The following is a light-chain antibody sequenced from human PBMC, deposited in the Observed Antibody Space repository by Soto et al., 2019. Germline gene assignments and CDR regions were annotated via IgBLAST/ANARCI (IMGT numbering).Light chain of an antibody. CDR1: SSNIGDNT. CDR2: SND. CDR3: AVWDDSLDGVV. V-gene: IGLV1-44*01. Sequence: QSVLTQPPSASGTPGQSVTISCSGSSSNIGDNTVNWHQQLPGTAPKLLIYSNDQRSSGVPDRFSGSKSGTSASLAISGLQSEDEADYYCAVWDDSLDGVVFGGGTKLTVL. J-gene: IGLJ2*01.